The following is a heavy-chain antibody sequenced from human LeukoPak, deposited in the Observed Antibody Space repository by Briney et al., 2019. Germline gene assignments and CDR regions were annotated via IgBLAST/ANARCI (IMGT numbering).Heavy chain of an antibody. Sequence: GGSLRLSCAASGFTFSSYAMSWVRQAPGKGLEWVSAISGSGGSTYYADSVKGRFTISRGNSKNTLYLQMNSLRAEDTAVYYCAKDRPWIQLWSQQFDYWGQGTLVTVSS. CDR3: AKDRPWIQLWSQQFDY. J-gene: IGHJ4*02. V-gene: IGHV3-23*01. CDR2: ISGSGGST. D-gene: IGHD5-18*01. CDR1: GFTFSSYA.